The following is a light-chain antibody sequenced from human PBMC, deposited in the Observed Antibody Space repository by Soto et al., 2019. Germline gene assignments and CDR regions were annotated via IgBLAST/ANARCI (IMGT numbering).Light chain of an antibody. CDR1: QSVSSN. Sequence: EIVMTQSPATLSVSPGERATLSCRASQSVSSNLAWYQQKPGQAPRLLIYGASTRATGIPARFSGSGSGTESTLTISSLQSEDFGVYYCQHYNRWPLTFGGGTKVDIK. V-gene: IGKV3-15*01. J-gene: IGKJ4*01. CDR3: QHYNRWPLT. CDR2: GAS.